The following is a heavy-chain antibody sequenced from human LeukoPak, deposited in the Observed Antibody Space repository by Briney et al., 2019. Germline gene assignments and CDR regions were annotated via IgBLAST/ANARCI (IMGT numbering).Heavy chain of an antibody. CDR2: IYYSGST. D-gene: IGHD6-13*01. V-gene: IGHV4-59*01. Sequence: SETLSLTCSVSGGSISSYYWSWIRQPPGKGLEWIGYIYYSGSTNYNPSLKSRVTISVDTSKNQFSLKLSSVTAADTAVYYCALTPVAAAGAYYFDYWGQGTLVTVSS. CDR3: ALTPVAAAGAYYFDY. J-gene: IGHJ4*02. CDR1: GGSISSYY.